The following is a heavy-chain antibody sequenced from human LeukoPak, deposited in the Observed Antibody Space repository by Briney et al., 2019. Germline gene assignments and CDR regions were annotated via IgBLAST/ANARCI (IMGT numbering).Heavy chain of an antibody. D-gene: IGHD3-10*01. V-gene: IGHV1-3*01. CDR3: ANMVRGSAMDY. J-gene: IGHJ4*02. CDR2: INAGDGNT. Sequence: ASVKVSCKASGYTFTSYAMHWVRQAPGQRLEWMGWINAGDGNTKYSQKFQGRVTIIRDTSASTAYMELSSLRSEDTAVYYCANMVRGSAMDYWGQGTLVTVSS. CDR1: GYTFTSYA.